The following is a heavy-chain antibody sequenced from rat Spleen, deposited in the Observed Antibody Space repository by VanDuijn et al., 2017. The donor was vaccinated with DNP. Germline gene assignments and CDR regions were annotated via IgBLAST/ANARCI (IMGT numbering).Heavy chain of an antibody. Sequence: QVQLKESGPGLVQPSQTLSLTCTVSGFSLTSYTVSWVRPPPGKGLEWIAAMSSGGSTYYNSALKSRLSISRDTSKSQVFLKMNSLQTEDTAMYFCARSSSYWGQGVMVTVSS. CDR1: GFSLTSYT. V-gene: IGHV2-6*01. CDR3: ARSSSY. J-gene: IGHJ2*01. CDR2: MSSGGST.